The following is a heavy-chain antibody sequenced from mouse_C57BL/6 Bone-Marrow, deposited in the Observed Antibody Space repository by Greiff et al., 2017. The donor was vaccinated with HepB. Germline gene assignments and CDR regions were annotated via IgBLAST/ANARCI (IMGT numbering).Heavy chain of an antibody. CDR3: ARGDYDYDPWYFDV. CDR2: INPNNGGT. D-gene: IGHD2-4*01. CDR1: GYTFTDYY. Sequence: EVQLQQSGPELVKPGASVKISCKASGYTFTDYYMNWVKQSHGKSLEWIGDINPNNGGTSYNQKFKGKATLTVDKSSSTAYMELRSLTSEDSAVYYCARGDYDYDPWYFDVWGTGTTVTVSS. J-gene: IGHJ1*03. V-gene: IGHV1-26*01.